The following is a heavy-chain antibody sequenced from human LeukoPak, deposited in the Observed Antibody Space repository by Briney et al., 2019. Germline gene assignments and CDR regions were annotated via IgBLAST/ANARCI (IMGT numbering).Heavy chain of an antibody. CDR1: GGSISSYY. CDR3: ARAYYYGSGSLVDWFDP. V-gene: IGHV4-59*01. Sequence: PSETLSLTCTVSGGSISSYYWSWIRQPPGKRLEWIGYIYYSGSTNYNPSLKSRVTISVDTSKNQFSLKLSSVTAADTAVYYCARAYYYGSGSLVDWFDPWGQGTLVTVSS. D-gene: IGHD3-10*01. CDR2: IYYSGST. J-gene: IGHJ5*02.